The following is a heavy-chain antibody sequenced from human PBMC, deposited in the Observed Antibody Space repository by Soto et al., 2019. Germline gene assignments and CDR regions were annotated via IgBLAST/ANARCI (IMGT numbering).Heavy chain of an antibody. Sequence: EVQLLESGGGLVQPGGSLRLSCAASGFTFRNYAMSWVHQAPGKGLEWVSSISGSGDTTYYADSVKGRFTSSRDNSKSTLYLQMNSLRAEDTAVYFCAGYYDSSAWYNWFDPWGQGTLVTVSS. J-gene: IGHJ5*02. CDR2: ISGSGDTT. V-gene: IGHV3-23*01. D-gene: IGHD3-22*01. CDR1: GFTFRNYA. CDR3: AGYYDSSAWYNWFDP.